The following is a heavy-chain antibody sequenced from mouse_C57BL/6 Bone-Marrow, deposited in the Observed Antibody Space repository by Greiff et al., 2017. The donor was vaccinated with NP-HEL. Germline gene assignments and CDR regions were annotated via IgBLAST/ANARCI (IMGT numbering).Heavy chain of an antibody. D-gene: IGHD4-1*01. CDR2: ILPGSGST. CDR1: GYTFTGYW. CDR3: ARGNWGFDY. V-gene: IGHV1-9*01. Sequence: QVQLKQSGAELMKPGASVKLSCKATGYTFTGYWIEWVKQRPGHGLEWIGEILPGSGSTNYHEKFQGKSTLTADTSSNTAYIQISSLTTDDAAIYYCARGNWGFDYWGQGTTLTVSS. J-gene: IGHJ2*01.